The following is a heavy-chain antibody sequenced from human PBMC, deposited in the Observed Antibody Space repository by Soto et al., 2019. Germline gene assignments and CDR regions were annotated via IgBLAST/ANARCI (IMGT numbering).Heavy chain of an antibody. CDR3: AREGQLGY. V-gene: IGHV1-18*01. Sequence: QVQLVQSGAEVKKPGASVKVSCQASGYTFSNYGFSWVRQAPGQGLEWMGWISGYNGNTNYAERLQGRVTMTTDTSTSTAYMDLKSLRYDNTAVYYCAREGQLGYGGQGTQVAVSS. J-gene: IGHJ4*02. CDR1: GYTFSNYG. D-gene: IGHD6-6*01. CDR2: ISGYNGNT.